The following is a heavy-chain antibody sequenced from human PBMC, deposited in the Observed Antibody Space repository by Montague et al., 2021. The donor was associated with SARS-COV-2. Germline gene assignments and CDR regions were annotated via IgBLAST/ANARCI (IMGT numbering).Heavy chain of an antibody. J-gene: IGHJ6*02. Sequence: SETLSLTCIVSGGSINSFYWSWIRQPPGKVLEWIGYIYHSGTTHYSPSLKSRVAISLDTSKNQFSLTLNSVTAADTAVNYCARLSQLCLNYYYYGIDVWGQGTTVTVSS. D-gene: IGHD6-13*01. CDR2: IYHSGTT. V-gene: IGHV4-59*01. CDR3: ARLSQLCLNYYYYGIDV. CDR1: GGSINSFY.